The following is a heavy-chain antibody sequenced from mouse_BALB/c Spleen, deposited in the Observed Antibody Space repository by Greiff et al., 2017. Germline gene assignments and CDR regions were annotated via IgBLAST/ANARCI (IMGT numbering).Heavy chain of an antibody. V-gene: IGHV3-8*02. Sequence: VQLQQSGPSLVKPSQTLSLTCSVTGDSITSGYWNWIRKFPGNKLEYMGYISYSGSTYYNPSLKSRISITRDTSKNQYYLQLNSVTTEDTATYYCARYRPSRDYYYAMDYWGQGTSVTVSS. J-gene: IGHJ4*01. CDR2: ISYSGST. CDR3: ARYRPSRDYYYAMDY. CDR1: GDSITSGY.